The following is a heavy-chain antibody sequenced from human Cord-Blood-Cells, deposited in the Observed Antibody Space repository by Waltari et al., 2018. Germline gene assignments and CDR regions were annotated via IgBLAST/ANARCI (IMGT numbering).Heavy chain of an antibody. CDR1: GGTFSSYA. Sequence: QLQLVQSVAEVKKPGSSVKVSCKASGGTFSSYAIRWVRQAPGQGLEWMGGIIPIFGTANYAQKFQGRVTITADKSTSTAYMELSSLRSEDTAMYYCARGADSSSWYGYWGQGTLVTVSS. CDR3: ARGADSSSWYGY. CDR2: IIPIFGTA. J-gene: IGHJ4*02. D-gene: IGHD6-13*01. V-gene: IGHV1-69*06.